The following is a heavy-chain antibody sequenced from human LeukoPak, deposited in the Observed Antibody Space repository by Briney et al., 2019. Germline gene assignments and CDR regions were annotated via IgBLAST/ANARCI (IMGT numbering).Heavy chain of an antibody. Sequence: KASETLSLTCAVYNGFDSYYMTIVRQPPGKGLERVGEITYRGSGNYNPSLKGRATISINVSQRQFSLSLRSVTAADTATYYCGVYGGDWRFDFWGQGTPITVSS. V-gene: IGHV4-34*01. CDR3: GVYGGDWRFDF. CDR1: NGFDSYY. J-gene: IGHJ4*02. D-gene: IGHD2-21*02. CDR2: ITYRGSG.